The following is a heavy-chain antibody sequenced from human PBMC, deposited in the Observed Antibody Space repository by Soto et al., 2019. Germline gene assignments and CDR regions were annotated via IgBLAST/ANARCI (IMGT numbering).Heavy chain of an antibody. Sequence: SLRLSCAASGFTFSSYAMSWVRQAPGKGLEWVSAISGSGGSTYYADSVKGRFTISRDNSKNTLYLQMNSLRAEDTAVYYCANTDSYYPRTFDYWGQGTLVTVSS. CDR3: ANTDSYYPRTFDY. V-gene: IGHV3-23*01. CDR1: GFTFSSYA. D-gene: IGHD3-10*01. CDR2: ISGSGGST. J-gene: IGHJ4*02.